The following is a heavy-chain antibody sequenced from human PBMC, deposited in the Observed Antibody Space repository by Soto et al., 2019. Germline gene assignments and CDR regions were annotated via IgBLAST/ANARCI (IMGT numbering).Heavy chain of an antibody. CDR1: GGSFSGYY. D-gene: IGHD3-3*01. J-gene: IGHJ6*02. V-gene: IGHV4-34*01. CDR3: ARGKTIFGVVIHYYYYYGMDV. CDR2: INHSGST. Sequence: PSETLSLTCAVYGGSFSGYYWSWIRQPPGKGLEWIGEINHSGSTNYNPSLKSRVTISVDTSKNQFSLKLSSVTAADTAVYYCARGKTIFGVVIHYYYYYGMDVWGQGTTVTVSS.